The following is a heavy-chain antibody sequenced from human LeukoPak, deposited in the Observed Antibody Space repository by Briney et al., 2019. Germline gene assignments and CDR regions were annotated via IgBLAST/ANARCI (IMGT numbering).Heavy chain of an antibody. J-gene: IGHJ6*03. V-gene: IGHV6-1*01. CDR1: GDSVSSNSAA. Sequence: PSQTLSLTCAISGDSVSSNSAAWNWIRQSPSRGLEWLGRTYYRSKWYNDYAVSVKSRITINPDTSKNQFSLQLNSVTPEDTAVYYCAREGYYYGSGSQYYYYYYVDVWGKGTTVTVSS. D-gene: IGHD3-10*01. CDR2: TYYRSKWYN. CDR3: AREGYYYGSGSQYYYYYYVDV.